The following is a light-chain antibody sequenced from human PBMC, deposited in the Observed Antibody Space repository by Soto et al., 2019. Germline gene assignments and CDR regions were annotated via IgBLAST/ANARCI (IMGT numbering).Light chain of an antibody. Sequence: DIQMTQSPSSLSASVGDRVAITCRTSQSISTHLNWYQQKPGRPPKLLIYEASTLQGGVPSRFSGGGSGTDFTLTITSLQPEDFATYYCQQRHNTPNTFGGGTRVEI. CDR3: QQRHNTPNT. CDR2: EAS. V-gene: IGKV1-39*01. J-gene: IGKJ4*01. CDR1: QSISTH.